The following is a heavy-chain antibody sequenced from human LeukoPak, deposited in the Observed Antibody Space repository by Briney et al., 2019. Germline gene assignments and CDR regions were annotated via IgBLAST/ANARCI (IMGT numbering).Heavy chain of an antibody. Sequence: MHGESLRISCKGAGYSFSSYWITWVRQIPGKGLEWRGRIDPSDSYTNYSPSFQGHVTISADKSISTAYLQWSSLKASDTSMYYRARVSTPAGYCSVGVWGQGTQVTVS. CDR2: IDPSDSYT. D-gene: IGHD3-3*01. CDR1: GYSFSSYW. V-gene: IGHV5-10-1*01. J-gene: IGHJ6*02. CDR3: ARVSTPAGYCSVGV.